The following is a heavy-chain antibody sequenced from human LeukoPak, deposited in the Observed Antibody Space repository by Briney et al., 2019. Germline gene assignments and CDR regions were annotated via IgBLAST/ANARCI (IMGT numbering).Heavy chain of an antibody. V-gene: IGHV4-59*12. CDR3: ARDFTYDLPTSRYYYMDV. CDR2: IYYSGST. Sequence: PSETLSLTCTVSGGSISSYYRSWIRQPPGKGLEWIGYIYYSGSTNYNPSLKSRVTISVDTSKNQFSLKLSSVTAADTAVYYCARDFTYDLPTSRYYYMDVWGKGTTVTVSS. CDR1: GGSISSYY. J-gene: IGHJ6*03. D-gene: IGHD3-3*01.